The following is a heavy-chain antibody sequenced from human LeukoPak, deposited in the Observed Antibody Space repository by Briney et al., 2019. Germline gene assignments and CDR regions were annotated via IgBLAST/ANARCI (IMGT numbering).Heavy chain of an antibody. V-gene: IGHV3-7*01. Sequence: GGSLRLSCAASGLTFSSYWMSWVRQAPGKGLEWVANIKQDGSGKYYVDSVKGRFTISRDNAKNSLYLQMNSLRAEDTAVYYCARGPSSHDYGDYSDYWGQGTLVTVSS. D-gene: IGHD4-17*01. CDR3: ARGPSSHDYGDYSDY. CDR1: GLTFSSYW. J-gene: IGHJ4*02. CDR2: IKQDGSGK.